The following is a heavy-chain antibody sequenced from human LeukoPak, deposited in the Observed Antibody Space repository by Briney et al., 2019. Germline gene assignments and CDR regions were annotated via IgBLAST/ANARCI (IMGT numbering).Heavy chain of an antibody. CDR2: ISYDGSNK. J-gene: IGHJ4*02. CDR1: GFTFSSYA. V-gene: IGHV3-30*04. Sequence: GRSLRLSCAASGFTFSSYAMHWVRQAPGKGLEWVAVISYDGSNKYYADSVKGRFTISRDNSKNTLYLQMNSLRAEDTAVYYCAREGGYCSGGSCRFFDYWGQGTLVTVSS. D-gene: IGHD2-15*01. CDR3: AREGGYCSGGSCRFFDY.